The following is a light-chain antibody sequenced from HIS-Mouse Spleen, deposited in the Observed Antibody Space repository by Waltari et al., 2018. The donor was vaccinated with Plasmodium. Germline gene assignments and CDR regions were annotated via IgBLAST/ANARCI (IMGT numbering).Light chain of an antibody. CDR2: GAS. Sequence: EIVMPQSPATLSVSPGERATLSCRASQSVSSNLAWYQQKPGQAPRLLIYGASTRATGITSMLSGSGSGTEFILTISSLKSADFAVYYCQQYNNWAYTCGPSAIMDIK. J-gene: IGKJ3*01. CDR3: QQYNNWAYT. V-gene: IGKV3-15*01. CDR1: QSVSSN.